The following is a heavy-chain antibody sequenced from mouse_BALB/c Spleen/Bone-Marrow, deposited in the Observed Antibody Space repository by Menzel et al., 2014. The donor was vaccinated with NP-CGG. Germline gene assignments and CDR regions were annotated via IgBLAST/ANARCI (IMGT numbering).Heavy chain of an antibody. CDR2: ILPGSGST. CDR3: AREDGLWYFDV. CDR1: GYTFSSYW. Sequence: QVQPQQSGAELMKPGASVKIPCKATGYTFSSYWIEWVKQRPGHGLEWIGEILPGSGSTNYNEKFKGKATFTADTSSNTAYMQLSSLTSEDSAVYYCAREDGLWYFDVWGAGTTVTVSS. J-gene: IGHJ1*01. V-gene: IGHV1-9*01. D-gene: IGHD1-1*01.